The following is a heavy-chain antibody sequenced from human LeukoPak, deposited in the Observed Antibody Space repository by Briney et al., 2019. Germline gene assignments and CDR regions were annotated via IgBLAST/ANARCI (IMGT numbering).Heavy chain of an antibody. D-gene: IGHD6-13*01. V-gene: IGHV6-1*01. Sequence: SQTLSLTCAISGDSVSSNSAAWNWIRPSPSRGLEWLGRTYYRSKWYNDYAVSVKSRITINPDTSKNQFSLQLNSVTPEDTAVYYCAREGSDRGAAAGISWFDPWGQGTLVTVSS. J-gene: IGHJ5*02. CDR3: AREGSDRGAAAGISWFDP. CDR2: TYYRSKWYN. CDR1: GDSVSSNSAA.